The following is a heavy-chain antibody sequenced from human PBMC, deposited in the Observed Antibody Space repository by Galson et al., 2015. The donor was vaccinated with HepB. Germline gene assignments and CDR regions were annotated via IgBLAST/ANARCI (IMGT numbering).Heavy chain of an antibody. V-gene: IGHV1-18*01. J-gene: IGHJ4*02. CDR2: ISAYNGNT. CDR3: ARTTHGMYGDYSLFDY. D-gene: IGHD4-17*01. Sequence: SVKVSCKASGYTFTSYGISWVRQAPGQGLEWMGWISAYNGNTNYAQKLQGRVTMTTDTSTSTAYMELRSLRSDDTAVYYCARTTHGMYGDYSLFDYWGQGTLVTVSS. CDR1: GYTFTSYG.